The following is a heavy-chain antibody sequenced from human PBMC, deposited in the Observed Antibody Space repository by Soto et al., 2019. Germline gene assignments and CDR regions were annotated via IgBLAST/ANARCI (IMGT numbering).Heavy chain of an antibody. CDR2: ISAYNGNT. Sequence: ASLKLSCKASGYPFTSYGSSWVRQAPGQGLERMGWISAYNGNTNYAQKLQGRVTMTTDTSTSTAYMELRSLRSDDTAVYYCARYHYSSSWYYFDYWGQGTLVTVSS. D-gene: IGHD6-13*01. CDR1: GYPFTSYG. CDR3: ARYHYSSSWYYFDY. V-gene: IGHV1-18*01. J-gene: IGHJ4*02.